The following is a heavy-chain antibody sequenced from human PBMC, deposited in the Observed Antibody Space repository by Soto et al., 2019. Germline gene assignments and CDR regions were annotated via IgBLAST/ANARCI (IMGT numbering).Heavy chain of an antibody. D-gene: IGHD3-3*01. V-gene: IGHV2-5*01. CDR2: IYWNDEK. Sequence: QITLKESGPTLMSPTQTLPLTCRFSGVSITTRGVGVGWIRQPPGKALAWLALIYWNDEKRYSPYLKSRLTITKDTSKDPVVLTMTNVDPADTATYSCAHSKISSSISGLVIIGEFYNWVQGTLVTVS. J-gene: IGHJ4*02. CDR3: AHSKISSSISGLVIIGEFYN. CDR1: GVSITTRGVG.